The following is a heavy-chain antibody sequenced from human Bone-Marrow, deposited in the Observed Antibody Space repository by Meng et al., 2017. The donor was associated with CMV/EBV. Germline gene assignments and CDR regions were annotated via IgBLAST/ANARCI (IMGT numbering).Heavy chain of an antibody. CDR3: ASRYCSSTSCSLFGGYYYYGMDV. V-gene: IGHV1-46*01. D-gene: IGHD2-2*01. CDR2: INPSGGST. CDR1: GYTFTSYY. Sequence: ASVKVSCKASGYTFTSYYMHWVRQAPGQGLEWMGIINPSGGSTSYAQKFQGRVTMTRDTSTSTVYMELSSLRSEDTAVYYCASRYCSSTSCSLFGGYYYYGMDVWGQGTTVTFSS. J-gene: IGHJ6*02.